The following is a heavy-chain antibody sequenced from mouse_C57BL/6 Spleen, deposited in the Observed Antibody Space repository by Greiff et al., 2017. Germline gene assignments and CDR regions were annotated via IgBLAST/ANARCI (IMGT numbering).Heavy chain of an antibody. CDR3: ARSDYYGSSYVSDMDD. D-gene: IGHD1-1*01. Sequence: EVQLQQSGAELVKPGASVTLSCTASGFNITDYYMHWVKQRTEHGLEWIGRIDPEDGDTKYAPKFQGKATITADTSSNTAYLQLSSLTSEDTAVYYCARSDYYGSSYVSDMDDWGQGTTVTVSS. V-gene: IGHV14-2*01. CDR2: IDPEDGDT. CDR1: GFNITDYY. J-gene: IGHJ4*01.